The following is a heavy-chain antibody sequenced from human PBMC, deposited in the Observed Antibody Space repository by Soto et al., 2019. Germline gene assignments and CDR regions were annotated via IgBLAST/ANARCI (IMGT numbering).Heavy chain of an antibody. CDR2: ISGYGDFT. CDR1: GFIFSNYA. J-gene: IGHJ4*02. V-gene: IGHV3-23*01. D-gene: IGHD3-22*01. Sequence: LRLSCAASGFIFSNYAMNWVRQAPGKGLEWVSIISGYGDFTYYADSVEGRFTISRDNSKNTLYLQMSSLRAEDTALYYCAKDRYLDHDSRGYLFDNWGQGTLVTVSS. CDR3: AKDRYLDHDSRGYLFDN.